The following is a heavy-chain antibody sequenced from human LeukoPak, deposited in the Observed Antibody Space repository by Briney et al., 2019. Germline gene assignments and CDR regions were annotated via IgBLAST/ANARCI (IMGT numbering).Heavy chain of an antibody. CDR1: GGTFSSYG. J-gene: IGHJ4*02. Sequence: ASVKVSCKASGGTFSSYGISWVRQAPGQGLEWMGWISAYNGNTNYAQKLQGRVTMTTDTSTSTAYMELRSLRSDDTAVYYCAGDSPERGYSYGDLDYWGQGTLVTVSS. CDR2: ISAYNGNT. D-gene: IGHD5-18*01. V-gene: IGHV1-18*01. CDR3: AGDSPERGYSYGDLDY.